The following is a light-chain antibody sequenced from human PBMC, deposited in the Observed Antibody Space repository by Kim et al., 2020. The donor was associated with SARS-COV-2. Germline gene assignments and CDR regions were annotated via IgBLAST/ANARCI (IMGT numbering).Light chain of an antibody. J-gene: IGLJ3*02. CDR2: SDN. Sequence: ELTQPPSASGTPGQKVTISCSGRSSNIGSNTVNWYQQVPGTAPKLVIYSDNQRPSGVPGRFSGSKSGTSASLAISGLQPEDEADYYCATWDDSLNGRLFGGGTQLTV. CDR3: ATWDDSLNGRL. CDR1: SSNIGSNT. V-gene: IGLV1-44*01.